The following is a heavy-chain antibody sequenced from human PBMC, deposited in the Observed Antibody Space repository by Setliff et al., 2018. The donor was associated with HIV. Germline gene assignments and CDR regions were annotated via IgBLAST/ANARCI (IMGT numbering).Heavy chain of an antibody. D-gene: IGHD7-27*01. CDR3: ARNFWGGSYFDY. Sequence: SETLSLTCTVSGGSISSNSYYWGWIRQPPGKGLEWIGSIFYSGITYYKSSLKSRVTISVDTSKNQFSLKLSSVTAADTAVYYCARNFWGGSYFDYWGQGTLVTVS. V-gene: IGHV4-39*07. J-gene: IGHJ4*02. CDR2: IFYSGIT. CDR1: GGSISSNSYY.